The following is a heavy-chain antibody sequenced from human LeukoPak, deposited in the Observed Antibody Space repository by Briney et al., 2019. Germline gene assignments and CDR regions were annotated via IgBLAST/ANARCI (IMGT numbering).Heavy chain of an antibody. J-gene: IGHJ3*02. CDR3: ARDSHDSKAFDI. D-gene: IGHD3-22*01. CDR2: IKQDGSEK. CDR1: GFTFSDYV. V-gene: IGHV3-7*03. Sequence: GGSLRLSCTASGFTFSDYVMNWVRQAPGKGLEWVANIKQDGSEKYYVDSLKGRFTISRDNAKNSLYLQMNSLRAEDTAVYYCARDSHDSKAFDIWGQGTMVTVSS.